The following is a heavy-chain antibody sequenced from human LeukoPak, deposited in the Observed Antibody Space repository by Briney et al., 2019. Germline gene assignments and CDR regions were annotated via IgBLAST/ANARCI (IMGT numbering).Heavy chain of an antibody. J-gene: IGHJ4*02. D-gene: IGHD3-10*01. Sequence: IRQPPXXXLEWIXYISDKLTTPYPPSLTSRVAMSVYTSQKQFSLKLSSLTSADTAIYYCARDNVTRGSGSWFDYWGLGTLVTVSS. CDR2: ISDKLTT. V-gene: IGHV4-59*01. CDR3: ARDNVTRGSGSWFDY.